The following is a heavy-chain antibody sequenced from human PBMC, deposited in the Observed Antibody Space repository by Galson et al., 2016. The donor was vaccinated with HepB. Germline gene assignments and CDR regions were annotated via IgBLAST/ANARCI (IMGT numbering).Heavy chain of an antibody. Sequence: SVKVSCKASGYTFTNNFMHWVRQAPGQGLEWMGQMNPSGGTTTSNAQKLQGRVTMTRDTSTSTFYMELSSLRSEDTALYYCASEYCGTNCDKSFDYWGQGTLVTVSS. D-gene: IGHD2-21*01. J-gene: IGHJ4*02. CDR3: ASEYCGTNCDKSFDY. CDR2: MNPSGGTTT. V-gene: IGHV1-46*04. CDR1: GYTFTNNF.